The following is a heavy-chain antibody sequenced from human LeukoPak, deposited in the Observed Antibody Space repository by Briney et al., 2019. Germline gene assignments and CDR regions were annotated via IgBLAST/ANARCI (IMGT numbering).Heavy chain of an antibody. V-gene: IGHV3-48*03. Sequence: GGSLRLSCLASGFAFSAYEMNWVRQAPGKGLEWVSYIAGSDTTTYYADSVKGRFTIFRDNAKNSLYLQMNSLRAEDTALYYCTTLGYHLDSWGQGTLVTVSS. CDR1: GFAFSAYE. CDR2: IAGSDTTT. J-gene: IGHJ4*02. D-gene: IGHD3-22*01. CDR3: TTLGYHLDS.